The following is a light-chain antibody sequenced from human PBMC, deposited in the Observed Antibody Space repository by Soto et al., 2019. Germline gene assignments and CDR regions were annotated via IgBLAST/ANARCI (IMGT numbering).Light chain of an antibody. CDR2: EVN. CDR3: CSYAGIVADV. J-gene: IGLJ1*01. V-gene: IGLV2-23*02. CDR1: GSDVGAYNL. Sequence: QSVLTQPASVSGSPGQSITISCAGTGSDVGAYNLVSWYQQHPGKAPKLILCEVNTRLSGISNRFSGSKSGDTASLTISGLHADYEADYFSCSYAGIVADVFGTGTNVT.